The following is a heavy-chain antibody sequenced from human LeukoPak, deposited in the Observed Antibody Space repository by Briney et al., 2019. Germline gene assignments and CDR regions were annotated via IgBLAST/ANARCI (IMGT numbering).Heavy chain of an antibody. CDR2: IESDERRT. CDR1: GLTFSSYN. Sequence: GGSLRLSCAASGLTFSSYNIHWVRQPPGRGLVWDSRIESDERRTKYADSVAGRFTISRDHAKNTVYLQMNSLTDEDTAVYYCARGIYGDSVAFDYWGQGALVTVSS. J-gene: IGHJ4*02. V-gene: IGHV3-74*01. CDR3: ARGIYGDSVAFDY. D-gene: IGHD4-17*01.